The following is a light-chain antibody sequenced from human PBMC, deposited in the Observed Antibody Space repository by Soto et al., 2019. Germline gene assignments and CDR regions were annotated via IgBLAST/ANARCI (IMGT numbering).Light chain of an antibody. Sequence: QSVLTQPASVSGSPGQSITISCTGTSSDVGGYNYVSWYQHHPGKAPKLIIYDVSNRPSGVPIRFSASKSDNTASLTISGLQSEDEADYHCSSYTTSNTRQIVFGTGTKVTVL. J-gene: IGLJ1*01. CDR1: SSDVGGYNY. CDR3: SSYTTSNTRQIV. CDR2: DVS. V-gene: IGLV2-14*03.